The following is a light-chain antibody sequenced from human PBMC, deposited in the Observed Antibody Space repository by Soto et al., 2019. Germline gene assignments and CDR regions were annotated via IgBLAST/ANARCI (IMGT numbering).Light chain of an antibody. CDR2: DAS. V-gene: IGKV1-13*02. Sequence: AIQLTQSPSSLSASVGDRVTITCRASQGISSALAWYQQKPGKATKLLLYDASSLESGVPSRFSGSGSGTDFTLTISSLQPEDFATYYCQQRITFGPGTKVDIK. CDR3: QQRIT. J-gene: IGKJ3*01. CDR1: QGISSA.